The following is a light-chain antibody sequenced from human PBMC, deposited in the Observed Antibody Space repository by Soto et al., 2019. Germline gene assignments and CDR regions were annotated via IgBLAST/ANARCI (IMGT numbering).Light chain of an antibody. V-gene: IGLV2-23*02. J-gene: IGLJ3*02. CDR3: SSYAGTSKV. CDR2: EVI. CDR1: SSDVGNYNL. Sequence: QSALTQPASVSGSPGQSITISCTGTSSDVGNYNLVSWFQHHPGKAPKLIIYEVIKRPSGVSNRFSGSKSGNTASLTISGLQAEDEADYYCSSYAGTSKVFGGGTKLTVL.